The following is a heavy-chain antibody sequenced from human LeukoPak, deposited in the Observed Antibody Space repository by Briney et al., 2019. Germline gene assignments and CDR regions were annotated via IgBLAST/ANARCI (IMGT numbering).Heavy chain of an antibody. CDR1: GFTFSSYA. CDR2: ISVSGGST. CDR3: AKDLVSVGYYDSSGYYIY. Sequence: GGTLRLSCAASGFTFSSYAMSWVRQAPGKGLEWVSAISVSGGSTYYADSVKGRFTISRDNSKNTLYLQMNSLRAEDTAVYYCAKDLVSVGYYDSSGYYIYWGQGTLVSVSS. D-gene: IGHD3-22*01. V-gene: IGHV3-23*01. J-gene: IGHJ4*02.